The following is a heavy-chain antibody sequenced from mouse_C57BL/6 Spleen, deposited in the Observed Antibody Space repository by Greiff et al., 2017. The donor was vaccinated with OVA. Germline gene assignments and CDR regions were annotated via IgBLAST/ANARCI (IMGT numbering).Heavy chain of an antibody. V-gene: IGHV14-3*01. Sequence: VQLKESVAELVRPGASVKLSCTASGFNIKNTYMHWVKQRPEQGLEWIGRIDPANGNTNYAPKFQGKATITADTSSNTAYLQLSSLTSEDTAIYYCASVLRRETWFAYWGQGTLVTVSA. J-gene: IGHJ3*01. CDR2: IDPANGNT. CDR1: GFNIKNTY. CDR3: ASVLRRETWFAY. D-gene: IGHD2-12*01.